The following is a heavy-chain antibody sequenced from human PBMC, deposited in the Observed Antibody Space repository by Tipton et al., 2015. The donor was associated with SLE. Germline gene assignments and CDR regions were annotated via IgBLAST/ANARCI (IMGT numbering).Heavy chain of an antibody. V-gene: IGHV4-34*01. CDR3: ARGSVVADDF. D-gene: IGHD2-15*01. J-gene: IGHJ4*02. Sequence: TLSLTCAVYDGSFSDYYWSWIRQPPGKGLEWIGGINHNGDTHYNSSLKSRLTMSVDTSTKQFSLKLKSVTAADTAVYYCARGSVVADDFWGQGTLVTVSS. CDR2: INHNGDT. CDR1: DGSFSDYY.